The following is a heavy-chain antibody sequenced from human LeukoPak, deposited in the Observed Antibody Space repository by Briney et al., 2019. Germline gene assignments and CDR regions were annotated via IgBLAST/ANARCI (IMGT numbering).Heavy chain of an antibody. CDR1: AGTFSSYA. CDR3: ATIFGVVDTVDY. D-gene: IGHD3-3*01. Sequence: ASVKVSCKASAGTFSSYAISWVRQAPGQGLEWMGGIIPIFGTANYAQKFQGRVTITADESTSTAYMELSSLRSEDTAVYYCATIFGVVDTVDYWGQGTLVTVSS. CDR2: IIPIFGTA. V-gene: IGHV1-69*13. J-gene: IGHJ4*02.